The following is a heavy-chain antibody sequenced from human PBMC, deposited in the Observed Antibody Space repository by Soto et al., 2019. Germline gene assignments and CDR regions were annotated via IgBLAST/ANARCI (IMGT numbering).Heavy chain of an antibody. V-gene: IGHV3-48*03. J-gene: IGHJ6*02. CDR2: ITSGGSLE. Sequence: GGSLRLSCVASGFTFTGYEMNWVRQAPGKGLEWVSYITSGGSLEYYADSVKGRFTISRDNAKNSLYLQMNSLRAEDTAVYYCARNPFSSSSVWYYGMDVWGQGTTVTVTS. CDR1: GFTFTGYE. CDR3: ARNPFSSSSVWYYGMDV. D-gene: IGHD6-6*01.